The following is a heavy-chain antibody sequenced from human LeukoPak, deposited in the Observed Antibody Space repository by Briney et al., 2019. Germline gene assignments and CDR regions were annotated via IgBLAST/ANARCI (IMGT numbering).Heavy chain of an antibody. D-gene: IGHD4-17*01. V-gene: IGHV3-30*02. CDR2: IRYDGSNK. Sequence: PGGSLRLSCAASGFTFSSYGMHWVRQAPGKGLEWVAFIRYDGSNKYYADSVKGRFTISRDNSKNTLYLQMNSPRAEDTAVYYCAKVVYGDYASYDAFDIWGQGTMVTVSS. CDR3: AKVVYGDYASYDAFDI. J-gene: IGHJ3*02. CDR1: GFTFSSYG.